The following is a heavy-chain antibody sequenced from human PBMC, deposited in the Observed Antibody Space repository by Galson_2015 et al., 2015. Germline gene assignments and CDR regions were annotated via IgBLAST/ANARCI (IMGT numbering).Heavy chain of an antibody. Sequence: LSLTCTVSGGSISSGDYYWSWIRQPPGKGLEWIGYIYYSGSTYYNPSLKSRVTISVDTSKNQFSLKLSSVTAADTAVYYCARLYDFWSGPPTDWYFDLWGRGTLVT. D-gene: IGHD3-3*01. V-gene: IGHV4-30-4*01. CDR1: GGSISSGDYY. CDR3: ARLYDFWSGPPTDWYFDL. CDR2: IYYSGST. J-gene: IGHJ2*01.